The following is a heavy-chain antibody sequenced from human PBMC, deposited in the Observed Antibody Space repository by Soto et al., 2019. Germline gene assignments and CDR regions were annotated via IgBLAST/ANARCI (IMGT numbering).Heavy chain of an antibody. CDR3: ARGGQVSPLGYYYYYYMDV. CDR2: ISSSSSTI. CDR1: GFTFSSYS. D-gene: IGHD3-16*01. V-gene: IGHV3-48*01. J-gene: IGHJ6*03. Sequence: EVQLVESGGGLVQPGGSLRLSCAASGFTFSSYSMNWVRQAPGKGLEWVSYISSSSSTIYYADSVKGRFTISRDNAKNSLYLQMNSLRAEDTAVYYCARGGQVSPLGYYYYYYMDVWGKGTTVTVSS.